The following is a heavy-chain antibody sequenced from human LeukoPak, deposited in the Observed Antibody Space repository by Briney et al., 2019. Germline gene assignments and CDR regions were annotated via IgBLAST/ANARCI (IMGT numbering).Heavy chain of an antibody. V-gene: IGHV1-2*06. CDR3: ARDPSSSWTYYFDY. CDR1: GYTFTGYY. CDR2: INPNSGGT. Sequence: ASVKVSCKSSGYTFTGYYMHWVRQAPGQGLEWMGRINPNSGGTNYAQKFQGRVTMTRETSISTTYKELSRLRADDTAVYYCARDPSSSWTYYFDYWGQGTLVIVSS. J-gene: IGHJ4*02. D-gene: IGHD6-13*01.